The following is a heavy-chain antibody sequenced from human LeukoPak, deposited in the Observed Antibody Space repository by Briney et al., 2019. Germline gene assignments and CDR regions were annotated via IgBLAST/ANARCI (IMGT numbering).Heavy chain of an antibody. CDR1: GGSISNYY. CDR3: ARDRSPEGYYDSSHWDYYHGMDV. CDR2: IYYSGST. D-gene: IGHD3-22*01. Sequence: PSETLSLTCTVSGGSISNYYWSWIRQPPGKGLEWIGYIYYSGSTNYNPSLKSRVTISVDTSKNQFSLNLSSVTAADTAMYYCARDRSPEGYYDSSHWDYYHGMDVWGQGTTVTGSS. J-gene: IGHJ6*02. V-gene: IGHV4-59*01.